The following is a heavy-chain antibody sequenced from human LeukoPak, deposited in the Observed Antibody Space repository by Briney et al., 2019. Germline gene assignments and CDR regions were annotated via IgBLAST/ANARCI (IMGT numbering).Heavy chain of an antibody. Sequence: KPSETLSLTCAVYGGSFSGYYWSWLRQPPGKGLEWIGEINHSGSTNYNPSLKSRVTISVDKSKNQFSLKLSSVTAADTAVYYCARAAGDYPPYYYYMDVWGKGTTVTVSS. V-gene: IGHV4-34*01. J-gene: IGHJ6*03. CDR1: GGSFSGYY. D-gene: IGHD4-17*01. CDR2: INHSGST. CDR3: ARAAGDYPPYYYYMDV.